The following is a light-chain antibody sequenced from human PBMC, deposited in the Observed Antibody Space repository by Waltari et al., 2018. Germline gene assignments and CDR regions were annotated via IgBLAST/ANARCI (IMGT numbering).Light chain of an antibody. CDR2: VVS. Sequence: QSALTQPASVSGSRGQAITISCTGTNRYVGGYNYLSWFQPHPGTAPRLLIFVVSDRPSGVSNRFSGSKSGNTASLTISGLQAEDEAHYYCASYTSSYTWVFGGGTKLTVL. CDR3: ASYTSSYTWV. V-gene: IGLV2-14*03. CDR1: NRYVGGYNY. J-gene: IGLJ3*02.